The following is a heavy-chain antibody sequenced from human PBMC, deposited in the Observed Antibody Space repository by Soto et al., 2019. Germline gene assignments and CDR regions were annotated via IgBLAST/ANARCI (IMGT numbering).Heavy chain of an antibody. V-gene: IGHV5-51*01. J-gene: IGHJ4*02. D-gene: IGHD3-9*01. CDR1: GYSFSSYW. CDR2: IYPGDSDT. Sequence: GESLKISCKSSGYSFSSYWIGWVRQMPGKGLEWMGIIYPGDSDTRYSPSFQGQVTISVDKSTRTAYLQWSSLKASDTAIYYCARQPDYNILTGYLYYFDYWGQGTLVTVSS. CDR3: ARQPDYNILTGYLYYFDY.